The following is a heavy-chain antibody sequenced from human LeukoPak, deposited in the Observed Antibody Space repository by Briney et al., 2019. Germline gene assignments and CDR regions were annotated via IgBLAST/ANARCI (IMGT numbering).Heavy chain of an antibody. Sequence: PGGSLRLSCAASGFTVGTNSMSWVRQSPGKGLEWVSGISVSGGTTDYADSVKGRFTISRDNAKNTVYLQMNSLRAEDTAVYYCARDSNYGMDVWGQGTTITVSS. CDR3: ARDSNYGMDV. J-gene: IGHJ6*02. V-gene: IGHV3-23*01. CDR1: GFTVGTNS. CDR2: ISVSGGTT.